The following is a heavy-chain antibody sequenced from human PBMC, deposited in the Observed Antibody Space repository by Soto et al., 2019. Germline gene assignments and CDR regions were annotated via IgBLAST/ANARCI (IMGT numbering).Heavy chain of an antibody. CDR1: GASVAGGSYY. CDR3: ARDTYRGYDFGL. CDR2: IPSRGRP. J-gene: IGHJ5*02. Sequence: QVQLRESGPGLVKTSQTLSLTCSVSGASVAGGSYYWSWVRQPPGKGLEWIGYIPSRGRPFYNPSLTSRGTISADTSTNQLSLQLTSVTAADTAVYYCARDTYRGYDFGLWGQGTLVSVSS. V-gene: IGHV4-30-4*01. D-gene: IGHD5-12*01.